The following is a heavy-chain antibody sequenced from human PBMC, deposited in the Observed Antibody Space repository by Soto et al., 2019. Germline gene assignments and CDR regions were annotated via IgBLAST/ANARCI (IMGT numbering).Heavy chain of an antibody. CDR2: MYWKDGNT. CDR3: VRSGDYRSGSYWYFFDY. J-gene: IGHJ4*02. V-gene: IGHV3-20*04. CDR1: GFTIDNYG. Sequence: PGGSLRLSCAASGFTIDNYGMSWVRQVPGKGLEWVSGMYWKDGNTRYADSVKGRFTISRDNAKNSLFLRLNSLRAEDTALYYCVRSGDYRSGSYWYFFDYWGQGALVTVSS. D-gene: IGHD3-10*01.